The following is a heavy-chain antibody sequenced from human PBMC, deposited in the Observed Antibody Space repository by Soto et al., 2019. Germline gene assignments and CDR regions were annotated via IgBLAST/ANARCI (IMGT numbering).Heavy chain of an antibody. D-gene: IGHD2-21*01. J-gene: IGHJ6*02. CDR1: GSSIITTYY. Sequence: QLQLQESGPGLLKPSETLSLTCSVSGSSIITTYYWGWIRQSPGKGLEWIGSAYYGGTTYYNPSLKSRATIFVDTSKSQFSLILGSVTAADTAVYYCARHDWSRFYGMDVWGQGTTVTVS. CDR3: ARHDWSRFYGMDV. V-gene: IGHV4-39*01. CDR2: AYYGGTT.